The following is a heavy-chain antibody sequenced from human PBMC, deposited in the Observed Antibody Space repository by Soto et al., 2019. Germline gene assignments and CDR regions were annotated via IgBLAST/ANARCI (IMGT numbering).Heavy chain of an antibody. CDR2: IIPIFGTA. CDR1: GGTFSSYA. D-gene: IGHD3-22*01. CDR3: ARDRRYYDSSGYDAFDI. V-gene: IGHV1-69*06. J-gene: IGHJ3*02. Sequence: SVKVSCKASGGTFSSYAISWVRQAPGQGLEWMGGIIPIFGTANYAQKFQGRVTITADKSTSTAYMELSSLRSEDTAVYYCARDRRYYDSSGYDAFDIWGQGTMVTVSS.